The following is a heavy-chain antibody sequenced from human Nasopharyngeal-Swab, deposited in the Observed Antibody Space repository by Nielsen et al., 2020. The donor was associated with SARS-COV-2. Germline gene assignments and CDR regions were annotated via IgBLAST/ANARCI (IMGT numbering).Heavy chain of an antibody. CDR3: AKGALYYYDSSGYAHFDY. V-gene: IGHV3-64*04. D-gene: IGHD3-22*01. Sequence: GESLKISCSASGFTFSSYAMHWVRQAPGKGLEYVSAISGSGGSTYYADSVKGRFTISRDNSKNTLYLQMNSLRAEDTAVYYCAKGALYYYDSSGYAHFDYWGQGTLVTVSS. CDR1: GFTFSSYA. CDR2: ISGSGGST. J-gene: IGHJ4*02.